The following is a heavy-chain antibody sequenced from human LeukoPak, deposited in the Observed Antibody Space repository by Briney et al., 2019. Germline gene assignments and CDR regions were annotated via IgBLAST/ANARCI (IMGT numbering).Heavy chain of an antibody. CDR1: GGSISSYY. V-gene: IGHV4-59*01. Sequence: SETLSLTCTVSGGSISSYYWSWIRQPPGKELEWIGYIYYSGSTNYNPSLQSRVIISVDTSKNQFSLKLSSVTAADTAVYYCARATYSSGWGTSDYWGQGTLVTVSS. CDR3: ARATYSSGWGTSDY. J-gene: IGHJ4*02. D-gene: IGHD6-19*01. CDR2: IYYSGST.